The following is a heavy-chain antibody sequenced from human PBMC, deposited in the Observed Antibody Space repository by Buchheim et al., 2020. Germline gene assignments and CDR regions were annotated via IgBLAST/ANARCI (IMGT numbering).Heavy chain of an antibody. CDR1: GGSFSGYY. Sequence: QVQLQQWGAGLLKPSETLSLTCAVYGGSFSGYYWSWIRQPPGKGLEWIGEINHSGSANYNPSLKSRVTISVDTSKNQFSLKLSSVTAADTAVYYCARAPRSRHNWLDPWGQGTL. CDR3: ARAPRSRHNWLDP. CDR2: INHSGSA. J-gene: IGHJ5*02. D-gene: IGHD3-10*01. V-gene: IGHV4-34*01.